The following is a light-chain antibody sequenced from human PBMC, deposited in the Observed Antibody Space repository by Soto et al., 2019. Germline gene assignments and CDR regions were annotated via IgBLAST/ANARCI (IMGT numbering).Light chain of an antibody. CDR3: QQYNSYPWT. Sequence: DIPMTQSPSTLSASVGDRVTITCRASQSISSWLAWYPQKPGKAPKLLIYKASSLESGVPSRFSGSGSGTEFTXTXSSXQPDDFATYYCQQYNSYPWTFGQGTKVEIK. CDR1: QSISSW. J-gene: IGKJ1*01. V-gene: IGKV1-5*03. CDR2: KAS.